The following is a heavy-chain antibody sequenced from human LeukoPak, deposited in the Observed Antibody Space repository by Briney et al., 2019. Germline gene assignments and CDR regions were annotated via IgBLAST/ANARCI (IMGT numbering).Heavy chain of an antibody. CDR2: ISSSSSYI. CDR3: AREIPSGYYYGYFDY. Sequence: PGGSLRLSCAASGFTFSSYSMNWVRQAPGKGLEWVSSISSSSSYIYYADSVKGRFTISRDNAKSSLYLQMNSLRAEDTAVYYCAREIPSGYYYGYFDYWGQGTLVTVSS. J-gene: IGHJ4*02. V-gene: IGHV3-21*01. D-gene: IGHD3-22*01. CDR1: GFTFSSYS.